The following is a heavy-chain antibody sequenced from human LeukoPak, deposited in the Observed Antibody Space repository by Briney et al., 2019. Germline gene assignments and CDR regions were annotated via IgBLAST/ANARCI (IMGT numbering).Heavy chain of an antibody. Sequence: GGSLRLSCAASGFTFSDYWMFWVRQVPGKGLVWVSRINTDGSSTTYADSVKGRFTVSRDNAKNTLYLQMNSLRAEDTAVYYCASRISSGNYFFDYWGQGTLVTVSS. D-gene: IGHD1-26*01. CDR3: ASRISSGNYFFDY. V-gene: IGHV3-74*01. CDR2: INTDGSST. CDR1: GFTFSDYW. J-gene: IGHJ4*02.